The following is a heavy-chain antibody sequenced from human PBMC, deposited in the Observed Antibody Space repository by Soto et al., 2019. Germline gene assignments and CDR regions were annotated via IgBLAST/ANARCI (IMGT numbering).Heavy chain of an antibody. CDR2: ISGSGGST. Sequence: GGSLRLSCAASGFTFSSYAMSWVRQAPGKGLEWVSAISGSGGSTYYADSVKGRFTISRDNSKNTLYLQMNSRRAEDTAIYYCATRRSGVVYCSSTSCYGDPYYYYYMDVWGKGTTVTVSS. D-gene: IGHD2-2*01. V-gene: IGHV3-23*01. CDR3: ATRRSGVVYCSSTSCYGDPYYYYYMDV. CDR1: GFTFSSYA. J-gene: IGHJ6*03.